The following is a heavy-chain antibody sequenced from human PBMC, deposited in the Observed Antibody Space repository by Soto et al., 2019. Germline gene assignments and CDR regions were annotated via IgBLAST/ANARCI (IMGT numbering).Heavy chain of an antibody. V-gene: IGHV4-59*08. CDR1: GGSISSYY. D-gene: IGHD3-3*01. J-gene: IGHJ5*02. CDR2: IYYSGST. CDR3: ARHKETIFGVGRHWFDP. Sequence: SETLSLTCTVSGGSISSYYWSWIRQPPGKGLEWIGYIYYSGSTNYNPSLKSRVTISVDTSKNQFSLKLSSVTAADTAVYYCARHKETIFGVGRHWFDPWGQGTLVTVSS.